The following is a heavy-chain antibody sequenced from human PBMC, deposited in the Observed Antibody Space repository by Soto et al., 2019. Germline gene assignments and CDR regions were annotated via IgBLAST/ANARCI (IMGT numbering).Heavy chain of an antibody. V-gene: IGHV1-2*04. CDR2: INPNSGGT. Sequence: ASVKVSRKASGCPFTGYYMHWVRQAPGQRPEWMGWINPNSGGTNYAQKFQGWVTMTRDTSISTAYMELSRLRSDDTAVYYCASNPVNYDFWSDPQAHAFDIWGQGTMVTVSS. CDR1: GCPFTGYY. D-gene: IGHD3-3*01. J-gene: IGHJ3*02. CDR3: ASNPVNYDFWSDPQAHAFDI.